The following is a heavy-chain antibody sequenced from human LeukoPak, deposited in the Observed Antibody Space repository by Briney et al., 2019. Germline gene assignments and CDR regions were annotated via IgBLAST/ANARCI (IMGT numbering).Heavy chain of an antibody. CDR3: ASADYYRIDF. V-gene: IGHV4-30-4*08. CDR1: GDSISSGNSY. D-gene: IGHD3-10*01. J-gene: IGHJ4*02. CDR2: IYYTGST. Sequence: PSETLSLTCTVSGDSISSGNSYWTWIRQPPGKGLEWIGYIYYTGSTSYNPPLKSRMTISIDTSKNQFSLKLSSVTAADTSVYFCASADYYRIDFWGQGTLVTVSS.